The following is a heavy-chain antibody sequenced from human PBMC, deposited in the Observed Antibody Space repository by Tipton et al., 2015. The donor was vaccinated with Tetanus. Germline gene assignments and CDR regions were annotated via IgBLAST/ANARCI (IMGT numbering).Heavy chain of an antibody. Sequence: SLRLSCAASGFTFSTYGMSWVRQAPGKGLEWVSVMYSGGDTYYVDSVKGRFSISRDNAKNTLYLQMNSLRVEDTAVYYCVRDGGSSGWLAYWGQGTLVTVSS. CDR2: MYSGGDT. J-gene: IGHJ4*02. V-gene: IGHV3-53*01. D-gene: IGHD6-19*01. CDR3: VRDGGSSGWLAY. CDR1: GFTFSTYG.